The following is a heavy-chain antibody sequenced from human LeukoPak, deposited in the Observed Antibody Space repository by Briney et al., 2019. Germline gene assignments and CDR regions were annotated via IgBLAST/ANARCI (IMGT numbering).Heavy chain of an antibody. CDR1: GGTFSSYA. CDR3: ASLIGEYAFDI. Sequence: ASVKVSCKASGGTFSSYAISWVRQAPGQGLEWMGWINPNSGGTNYAQKFQGRVTMTRDTSISTAYMELSRLRSDDTAVYYCASLIGEYAFDIWGQGTMVTVSS. V-gene: IGHV1-2*02. J-gene: IGHJ3*02. D-gene: IGHD3-3*01. CDR2: INPNSGGT.